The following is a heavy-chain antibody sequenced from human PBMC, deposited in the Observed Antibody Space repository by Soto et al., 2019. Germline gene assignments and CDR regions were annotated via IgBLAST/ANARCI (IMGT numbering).Heavy chain of an antibody. CDR3: AGGIHVDTAMVDYYYYGMDV. V-gene: IGHV1-69*01. D-gene: IGHD5-18*01. CDR1: GGTFSSYA. CDR2: IIPIFGTA. Sequence: KVSCKASGGTFSSYAISWVRQAPGQGLEWMGGIIPIFGTANYAQKFQGRVTITADESTSTAYTELSSLRSEDTAVYYCAGGIHVDTAMVDYYYYGMDVWGQGTTVTVS. J-gene: IGHJ6*02.